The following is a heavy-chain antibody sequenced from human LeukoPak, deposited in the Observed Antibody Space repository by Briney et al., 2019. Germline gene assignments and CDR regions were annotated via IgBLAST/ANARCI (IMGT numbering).Heavy chain of an antibody. D-gene: IGHD5-24*01. Sequence: PGGSLRLSCAASGFTFDDYGMSWVRQAPGKGLEWVPGINWNGGSTGYADSVKGRFTISRDNAKNSLYLQMNSLRAEDTALYYCARGKVDSSGWLQFGHWFDPWGQGTLVTVSS. CDR1: GFTFDDYG. J-gene: IGHJ5*02. V-gene: IGHV3-20*04. CDR3: ARGKVDSSGWLQFGHWFDP. CDR2: INWNGGST.